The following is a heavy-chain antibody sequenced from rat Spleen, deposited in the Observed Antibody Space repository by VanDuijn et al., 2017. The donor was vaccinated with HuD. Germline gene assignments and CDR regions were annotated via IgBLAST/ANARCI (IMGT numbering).Heavy chain of an antibody. CDR1: GFTFSNYY. CDR3: AVAGYGY. D-gene: IGHD4-3*01. Sequence: EVQLVESDGGLVQPGRSLKLSCAASGFTFSNYYMAWVRQAPKKGLEWVASISYEGTSTYYGDSVKGRFTISRANSENTVQLQMNSLRSEDTATYYCAVAGYGYWGQGVMVTVSS. CDR2: ISYEGTST. J-gene: IGHJ2*01. V-gene: IGHV5-22*01.